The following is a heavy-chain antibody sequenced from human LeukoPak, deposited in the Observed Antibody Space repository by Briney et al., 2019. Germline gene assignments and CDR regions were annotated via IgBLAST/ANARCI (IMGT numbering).Heavy chain of an antibody. D-gene: IGHD2-21*01. CDR3: ARESLLFASRGGQFDY. J-gene: IGHJ4*02. Sequence: GGSLRLSCAASGFSFSSYDFNWVRKAPGKGLEWISYISPSGTTMHYADSVKGRFTISKDNAKNSVYLQMNSLRVEDTAVYYCARESLLFASRGGQFDYWGQGTLVTVSS. V-gene: IGHV3-48*03. CDR2: ISPSGTTM. CDR1: GFSFSSYD.